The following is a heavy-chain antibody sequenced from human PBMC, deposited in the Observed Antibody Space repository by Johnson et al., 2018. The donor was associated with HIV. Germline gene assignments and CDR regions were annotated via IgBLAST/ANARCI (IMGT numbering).Heavy chain of an antibody. V-gene: IGHV3-30-3*01. Sequence: QEQLVESGGGVVQPGRSLRLSCAASRFTFSSYAMHWVRQAPGKVLEWVAVISYDGSNKYYADSVKGRFTISRDNSKNTLYLQMNSLRAEDTAVYYCAREFVGYNGFDIWGQGTMVTVSS. D-gene: IGHD5-24*01. CDR1: RFTFSSYA. CDR3: AREFVGYNGFDI. J-gene: IGHJ3*02. CDR2: ISYDGSNK.